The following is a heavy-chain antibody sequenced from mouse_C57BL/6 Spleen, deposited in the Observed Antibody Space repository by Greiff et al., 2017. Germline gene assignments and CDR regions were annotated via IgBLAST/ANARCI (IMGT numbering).Heavy chain of an antibody. V-gene: IGHV5-9-1*02. D-gene: IGHD2-1*01. CDR3: TTDPPGGFYYGNYVGALDY. J-gene: IGHJ4*01. Sequence: PEKRLEWLAYISSGGDYTYYADTVKGRFTISRDNARNTLYLQMSSLKSADTAMYYCTTDPPGGFYYGNYVGALDYWGQGTSVTVSS. CDR2: ISSGGDYT.